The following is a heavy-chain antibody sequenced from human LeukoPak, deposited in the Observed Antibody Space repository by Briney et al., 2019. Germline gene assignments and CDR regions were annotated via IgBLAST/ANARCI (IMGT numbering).Heavy chain of an antibody. CDR1: GGSISSSSYY. CDR3: ARERWDDYGDYRAVGGNLYFDY. V-gene: IGHV4-39*02. CDR2: IYYSGST. D-gene: IGHD4-17*01. J-gene: IGHJ4*02. Sequence: SETLSLTCTVSGGSISSSSYYWGWIRQPPGKGLEWIGSIYYSGSTYYNPSLKSRVTISVDTSKNQFSLKLSSVTAADTAVYYCARERWDDYGDYRAVGGNLYFDYWGQGTLVTVSS.